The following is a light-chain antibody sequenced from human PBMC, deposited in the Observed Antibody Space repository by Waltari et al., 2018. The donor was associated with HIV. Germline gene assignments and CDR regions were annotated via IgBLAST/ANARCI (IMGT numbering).Light chain of an antibody. CDR2: WAS. CDR1: QSVFYSSNNKNY. J-gene: IGKJ3*01. CDR3: QQYYSTPIA. V-gene: IGKV4-1*01. Sequence: DIVMTQYPDSLAVSGGEGATINCKSSQSVFYSSNNKNYLAWYQQKPGQPPKLLIYWASTRESGVPDPFSGSGSGTDFTLTISSLQADDVAVYYCQQYYSTPIAFGPGTKVHIK.